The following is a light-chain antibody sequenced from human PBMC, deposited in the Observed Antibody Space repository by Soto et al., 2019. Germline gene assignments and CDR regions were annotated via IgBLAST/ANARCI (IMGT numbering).Light chain of an antibody. CDR3: QQRSNWPGT. CDR2: DAS. J-gene: IGKJ1*01. V-gene: IGKV3-11*01. Sequence: EIVLTQSPATLSLSPGERATLSCRASQSVRTSLAWYQQQPGQAPRLLTYDASNKATGIPARFSGGGSGTDFTLTISSLEPKDFAVYYCQQRSNWPGTFGQGTTVEIK. CDR1: QSVRTS.